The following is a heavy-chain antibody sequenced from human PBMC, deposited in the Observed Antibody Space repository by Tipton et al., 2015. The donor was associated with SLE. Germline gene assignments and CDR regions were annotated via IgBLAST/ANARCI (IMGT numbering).Heavy chain of an antibody. CDR3: ARGYYDMWTGYYSFDY. Sequence: TLSLTCTVSGGSVTGSHYYWGWIRQPPGKGLEWIGSVDYSGTTYYNTSLKSRVTISVNTSKNQFSLKLSSVSAADTADYYCARGYYDMWTGYYSFDYWGQGTLVTVSS. CDR1: GGSVTGSHYY. CDR2: VDYSGTT. J-gene: IGHJ4*02. D-gene: IGHD3-9*01. V-gene: IGHV4-39*07.